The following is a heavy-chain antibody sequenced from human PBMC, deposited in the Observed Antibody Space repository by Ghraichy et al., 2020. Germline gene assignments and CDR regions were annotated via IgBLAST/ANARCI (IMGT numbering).Heavy chain of an antibody. D-gene: IGHD5-18*01. Sequence: GGSLGLSCVGSGFTFRNHYMSWIRQVPGKGLEWVARISSSGTDQFYVDSMRGRFTISRDNAKNSLYLQMNSLRVDDTAVYYCARDPDTSSKVDYWGQGTLVTVSS. CDR2: ISSSGTDQ. CDR3: ARDPDTSSKVDY. V-gene: IGHV3-11*01. CDR1: GFTFRNHY. J-gene: IGHJ4*02.